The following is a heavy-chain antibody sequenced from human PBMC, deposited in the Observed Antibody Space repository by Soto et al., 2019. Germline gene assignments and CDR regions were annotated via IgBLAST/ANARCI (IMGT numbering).Heavy chain of an antibody. CDR2: INAGNGDT. Sequence: QVHLVQSGAEEKKPGASVKVSCKASGYSFTSYTMHWVRQAPGQRLEWMGWINAGNGDTKYSQKFPGRVTITRDTFASAVYMDLSSLRSEDKAIYYCAREWAAAGTGPSHYYFYGMDVWGQGTTVTASS. CDR1: GYSFTSYT. D-gene: IGHD6-13*01. J-gene: IGHJ6*02. CDR3: AREWAAAGTGPSHYYFYGMDV. V-gene: IGHV1-3*05.